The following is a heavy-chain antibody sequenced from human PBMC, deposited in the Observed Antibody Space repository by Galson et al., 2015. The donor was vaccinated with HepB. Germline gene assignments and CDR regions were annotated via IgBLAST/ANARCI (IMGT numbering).Heavy chain of an antibody. CDR2: ISYDGSNK. CDR1: GFTFSSCG. J-gene: IGHJ4*02. D-gene: IGHD5-12*01. CDR3: AKDPQRGGYDYLFGY. V-gene: IGHV3-30*18. Sequence: SLRLSCAASGFTFSSCGMHWVRQAPGKGLEWVAVISYDGSNKYYADSVKGRFTISRDNSKNTLYLQMNSLRAEDTAVYYCAKDPQRGGYDYLFGYWGQGTLVTVSS.